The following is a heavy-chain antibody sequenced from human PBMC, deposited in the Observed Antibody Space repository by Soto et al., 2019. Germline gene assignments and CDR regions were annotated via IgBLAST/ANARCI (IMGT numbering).Heavy chain of an antibody. V-gene: IGHV4-59*01. J-gene: IGHJ6*02. Sequence: PSETLSLTCTVPGGSISRYYWSWSRQPPGKGLEWIGYLYNTGSTIYNPSLESRVTISVDTSKNQFSLNLNSVTAADTAVYYCARDLWGYCGTDCYPLDVWGPGTTVTVSS. CDR1: GGSISRYY. CDR2: LYNTGST. CDR3: ARDLWGYCGTDCYPLDV. D-gene: IGHD2-21*02.